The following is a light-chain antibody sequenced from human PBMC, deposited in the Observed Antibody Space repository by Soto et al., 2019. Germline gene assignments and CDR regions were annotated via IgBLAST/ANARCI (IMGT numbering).Light chain of an antibody. CDR2: GAS. CDR1: QSVSSSY. J-gene: IGKJ2*01. V-gene: IGKV3-20*01. Sequence: EIVLTQSPGTLSLSPGERATLSCRARQSVSSSYLAWYQQKPGQAPRLLIYGASSRATGIPERFSGSGSGTDFTLTISRLEPEDFAVYYCQQYGSSPYTFGQGTKLEIQ. CDR3: QQYGSSPYT.